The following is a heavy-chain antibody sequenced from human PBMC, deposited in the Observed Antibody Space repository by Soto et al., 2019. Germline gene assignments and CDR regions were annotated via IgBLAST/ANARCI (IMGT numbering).Heavy chain of an antibody. CDR2: IYWDDDK. CDR3: AHLAGHYYAMDV. V-gene: IGHV2-5*02. CDR1: GFSLSTSAVGVG. J-gene: IGHJ6*02. Sequence: SCPTLVNPTQTLTLTCTFSGFSLSTSAVGVGVGWIRQPPGKALEWLALIYWDDDKRYNTSLKSRLTIARDTSKNQVVLTMTNMDPVDTATYYCAHLAGHYYAMDVWGQGTTVTVSS.